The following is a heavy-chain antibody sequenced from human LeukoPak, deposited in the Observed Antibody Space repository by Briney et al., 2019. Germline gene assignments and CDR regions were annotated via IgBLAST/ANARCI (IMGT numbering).Heavy chain of an antibody. CDR3: AKVRVGATIDD. D-gene: IGHD1-26*01. J-gene: IGHJ4*02. Sequence: GGSLRLSCVASGFTFRSYAMNWVRQAPGKGLEWVSGISESGVGTNYADSVKGRFTTTRDNSKNTLYLQMNSLRGEDTAVYYRAKVRVGATIDDWGQGTLVTVSS. CDR2: ISESGVGT. V-gene: IGHV3-23*01. CDR1: GFTFRSYA.